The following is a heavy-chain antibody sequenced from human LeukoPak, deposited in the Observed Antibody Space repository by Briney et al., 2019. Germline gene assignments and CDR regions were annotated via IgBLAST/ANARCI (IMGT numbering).Heavy chain of an antibody. Sequence: ASVNVSCKASVYSFTAYYRHWVRQAPGQGREGMGWINPNSGGTNYAQKFQGRVTMTRDTSITTAYMELSRLRSDDTAVYYCARDSGIYRDGFDIWGQGTMVTVSS. CDR3: ARDSGIYRDGFDI. CDR1: VYSFTAYY. J-gene: IGHJ3*02. V-gene: IGHV1-2*02. CDR2: INPNSGGT. D-gene: IGHD1-26*01.